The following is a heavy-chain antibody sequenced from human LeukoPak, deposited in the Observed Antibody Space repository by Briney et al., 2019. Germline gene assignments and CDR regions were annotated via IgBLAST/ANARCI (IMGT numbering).Heavy chain of an antibody. CDR1: GFTVSSNY. CDR3: ARSRGNYCGGDCYSAEYYFDY. J-gene: IGHJ4*02. V-gene: IGHV3-53*01. CDR2: IYSGGST. Sequence: GGSLRLSCAASGFTVSSNYMSWVRQAPGKGLEWVSVIYSGGSTYYADSVKGRFTISRDNSQNTLYLQMNSLRAEDTAVYYCARSRGNYCGGDCYSAEYYFDYWGQGTLVTVSS. D-gene: IGHD2-21*02.